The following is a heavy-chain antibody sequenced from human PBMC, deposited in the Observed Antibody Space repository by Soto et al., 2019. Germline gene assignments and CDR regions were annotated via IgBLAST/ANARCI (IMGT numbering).Heavy chain of an antibody. Sequence: QVQLQESGPGLVKPSQTLSLTCTVSGGSISSGGYYWTWIRQHPGKGLEWIGYIYYSGSTCYNPSRKSRVTISVDTSKNQFSLKLSSVTAADTAVYYCAASCVGCGGFNYYGMDVWGQGTTVTVSS. CDR2: IYYSGST. D-gene: IGHD2-21*01. V-gene: IGHV4-31*03. J-gene: IGHJ6*02. CDR1: GGSISSGGYY. CDR3: AASCVGCGGFNYYGMDV.